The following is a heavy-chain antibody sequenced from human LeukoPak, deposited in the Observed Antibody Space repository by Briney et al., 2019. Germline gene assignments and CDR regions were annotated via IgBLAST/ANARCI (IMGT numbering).Heavy chain of an antibody. J-gene: IGHJ4*02. D-gene: IGHD2-15*01. CDR1: GGTFSSYA. CDR3: ARDVVVAATPYYFDY. Sequence: SVKVSCKASGGTFSSYAISWVRQAPGQGLEWMGRIIPILGIANYAQKFQGRVTITADKSTSTAYMELSSLRSEDTAVYYCARDVVVAATPYYFDYWGQGTLVTVSS. CDR2: IIPILGIA. V-gene: IGHV1-69*04.